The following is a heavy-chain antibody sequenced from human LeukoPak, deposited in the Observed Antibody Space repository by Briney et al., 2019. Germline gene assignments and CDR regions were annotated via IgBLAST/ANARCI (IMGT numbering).Heavy chain of an antibody. Sequence: VGALRLSCAASVFTFSSYVMHSVRQTPGKGLGWVAILSFDGVNKRYADAVQGRFTIYRDNFKNTLYLQMNSLTAEDTAIYYCARDPGTIFDVLNYHFDYWGQGTLVTVSS. CDR3: ARDPGTIFDVLNYHFDY. D-gene: IGHD3-3*01. J-gene: IGHJ4*02. CDR2: LSFDGVNK. V-gene: IGHV3-30-3*01. CDR1: VFTFSSYV.